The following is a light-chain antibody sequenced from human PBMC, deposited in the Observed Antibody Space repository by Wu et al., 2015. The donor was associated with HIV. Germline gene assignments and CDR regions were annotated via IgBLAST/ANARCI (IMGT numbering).Light chain of an antibody. J-gene: IGKJ4*01. CDR1: QGISNN. V-gene: IGKV3-15*01. Sequence: VLMTQSPATLSLSPGERVTLSCRASQGISNNLAWYHQIPGQSPRLLVYAAFTRATGTPARFSGSGSGTEFTLTISSLQPEDVGIYYCQQYRDRRLSFGGGTRVQI. CDR3: QQYRDRRLS. CDR2: AAF.